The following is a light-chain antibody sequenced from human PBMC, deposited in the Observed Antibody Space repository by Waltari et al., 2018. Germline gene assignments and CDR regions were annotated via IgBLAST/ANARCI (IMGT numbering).Light chain of an antibody. Sequence: NFMLTHPHSVSESPGKTEILSCTRSSGSTASNYVQWYQQRPGSAPTSVIYEDSQRPSGVLDRFSGSIDSSSNSASLTISGLKTEDEPDYCCQSFDDNEKVFGGGTKVTVL. V-gene: IGLV6-57*04. CDR1: SGSTASNY. CDR2: EDS. J-gene: IGLJ3*02. CDR3: QSFDDNEKV.